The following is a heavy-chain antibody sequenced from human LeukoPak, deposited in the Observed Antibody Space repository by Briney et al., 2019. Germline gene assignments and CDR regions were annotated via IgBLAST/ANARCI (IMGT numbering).Heavy chain of an antibody. CDR3: ARVDTAMGYYYGMDV. V-gene: IGHV3-7*04. CDR2: IKQDGSEK. D-gene: IGHD5-18*01. J-gene: IGHJ6*02. CDR1: GFTFSSDW. Sequence: GGSLRLSCAASGFTFSSDWMSWVRQAPGKGLEWVANIKQDGSEKYYVDSVKGRFTISRDNAKNSLYLQMNSLRAEDTAVYYCARVDTAMGYYYGMDVWGQGTTVTVSS.